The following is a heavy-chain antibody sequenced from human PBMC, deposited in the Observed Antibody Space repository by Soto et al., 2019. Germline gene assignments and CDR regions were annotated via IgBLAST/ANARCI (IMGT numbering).Heavy chain of an antibody. V-gene: IGHV3-33*01. D-gene: IGHD5-12*01. CDR2: IWFDGSKQ. J-gene: IGHJ4*02. CDR3: ERDLNTGYVGDY. Sequence: QVQLVESGGGVVQPGTSLRLSCVASGFTFSASGMHWVRQTPGKGLEWVAIIWFDGSKQYYADSVKGRFTVSRDNPGSTLFLQMNDLRTEETAMYYCERDLNTGYVGDYWGQGALVVVSS. CDR1: GFTFSASG.